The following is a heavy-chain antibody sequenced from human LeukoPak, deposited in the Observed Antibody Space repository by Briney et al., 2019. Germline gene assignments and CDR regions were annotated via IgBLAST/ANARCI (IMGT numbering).Heavy chain of an antibody. D-gene: IGHD6-13*01. CDR2: ISGSGGST. J-gene: IGHJ4*02. Sequence: GGSLRLSCAASGFTFSSFAMSWVHDAPGRGVEWGSAISGSGGSTYYADSVKVRFTISRDNSKNPLYLQMNSLRAEDRAVYYCAKDRRLIAAAGTYDYWGQGSLVTVSS. CDR1: GFTFSSFA. V-gene: IGHV3-23*01. CDR3: AKDRRLIAAAGTYDY.